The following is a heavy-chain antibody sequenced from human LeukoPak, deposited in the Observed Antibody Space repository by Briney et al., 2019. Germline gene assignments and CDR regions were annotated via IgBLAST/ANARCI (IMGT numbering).Heavy chain of an antibody. CDR3: ARQEEGIAARPFDN. V-gene: IGHV4-4*09. CDR2: IHASGPT. CDR1: GGSISTYY. D-gene: IGHD6-6*01. Sequence: KPSETLSLTCTVSGGSISTYYGSWIRRPPGKGLEWIAYIHASGPTNYNPSLKSRITISVDTSKNQFSLKLSSVTAADTAVYYCARQEEGIAARPFDNWGQGTLVTVSS. J-gene: IGHJ4*02.